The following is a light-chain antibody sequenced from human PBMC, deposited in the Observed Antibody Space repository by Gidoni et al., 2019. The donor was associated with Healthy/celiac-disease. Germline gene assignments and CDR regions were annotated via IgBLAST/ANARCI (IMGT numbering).Light chain of an antibody. CDR3: QQGYRTPRT. V-gene: IGKV1-39*01. Sequence: IQMTQSPSSLSASVGDRVTITCRASQSISSYLNWYQQKPGKAPKLLIYAASSLQSGVPTRFSSGGSGTDFTLTISSVQEEDVATYCWQQGYRTPRTFGQGTKVEIK. CDR1: QSISSY. CDR2: AAS. J-gene: IGKJ1*01.